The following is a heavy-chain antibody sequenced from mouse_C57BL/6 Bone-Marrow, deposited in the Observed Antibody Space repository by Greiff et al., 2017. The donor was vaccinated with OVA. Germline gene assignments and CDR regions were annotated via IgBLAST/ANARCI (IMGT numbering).Heavy chain of an antibody. J-gene: IGHJ2*01. D-gene: IGHD2-1*01. CDR1: GYTFTDYE. CDR2: IDPETGGT. V-gene: IGHV1-15*01. Sequence: VQLQESGAELVRPGASVTLSCKASGYTFTDYEMHWVKQTPVHGLEWIGAIDPETGGTAYNQKFKGKAILTADKSSSTAYMELRILTSEDSAVYYCTRFGLYGNPLFDYWGQGTTLTVSS. CDR3: TRFGLYGNPLFDY.